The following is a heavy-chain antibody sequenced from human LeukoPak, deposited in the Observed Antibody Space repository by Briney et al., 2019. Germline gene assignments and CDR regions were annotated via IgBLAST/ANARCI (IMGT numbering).Heavy chain of an antibody. Sequence: SVKVSCKASGGTFSSYAISWVRQAPGQGLEWMGGIIPIFGTANYAQKFQGRVTITTDESTSTAYMELSSLRSEDTAVYYCATSYRNWFDPWGQGTLVTVSS. D-gene: IGHD3-16*02. CDR1: GGTFSSYA. CDR2: IIPIFGTA. J-gene: IGHJ5*02. V-gene: IGHV1-69*05. CDR3: ATSYRNWFDP.